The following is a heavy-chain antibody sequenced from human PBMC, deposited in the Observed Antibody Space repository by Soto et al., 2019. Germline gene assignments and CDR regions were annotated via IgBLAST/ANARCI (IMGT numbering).Heavy chain of an antibody. CDR2: ISSSSSYT. Sequence: GGSLRLSCAASGFTFSDYYMSWIRQAPGKGLEWVSYISSSSSYTNYADYVKGRFTISRDNAKNSLYLQMNSLRAEDTAVYYCAVPLVGATTRNDYWGQGTLVTVSS. V-gene: IGHV3-11*06. CDR1: GFTFSDYY. D-gene: IGHD1-26*01. J-gene: IGHJ4*02. CDR3: AVPLVGATTRNDY.